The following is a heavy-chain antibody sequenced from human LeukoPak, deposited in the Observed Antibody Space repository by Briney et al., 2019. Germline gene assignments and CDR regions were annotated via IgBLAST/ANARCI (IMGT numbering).Heavy chain of an antibody. CDR3: ARDGVFRFEVGDVYYYYMDV. V-gene: IGHV1-2*02. CDR2: INPNSGDT. D-gene: IGHD2-21*02. J-gene: IGHJ6*03. CDR1: GYSFTGYF. Sequence: ASVKVSCKTSGYSFTGYFLHWVRQAPGQGLEWMGWINPNSGDTKYAQKFQGRVTMTRDTSNNTVYMDLTRLIFDDTAMYYCARDGVFRFEVGDVYYYYMDVWGKGTTVIISS.